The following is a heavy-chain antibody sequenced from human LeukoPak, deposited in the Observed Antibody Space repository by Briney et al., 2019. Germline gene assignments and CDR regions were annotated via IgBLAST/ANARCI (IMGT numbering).Heavy chain of an antibody. CDR2: ISSDGNTQ. J-gene: IGHJ4*01. D-gene: IGHD3-9*01. V-gene: IGHV3-30*04. CDR3: VRDLTSGARFDF. Sequence: GGSLRLSCVASGFTFTDYAFNWVRQTPGKGMEWVAIISSDGNTQSYADPLRGRFTISRDNFRDTVFLELTTLRPEDTGLYYCVRDLTSGARFDFWGPGTLVTVSS. CDR1: GFTFTDYA.